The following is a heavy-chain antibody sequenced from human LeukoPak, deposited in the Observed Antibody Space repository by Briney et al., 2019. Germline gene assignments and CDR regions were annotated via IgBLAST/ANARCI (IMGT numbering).Heavy chain of an antibody. Sequence: GGSLRLSCAASGFTFSSYWMSWVRQAPGKGLEWVANIKQDGSEKYYVDSVKGRFTISRDNAKNSLYLQMNSLGAEDTAVYYCARDRRRRDGYNYGYYFDYWGQGTLVTVSS. D-gene: IGHD5-24*01. CDR3: ARDRRRRDGYNYGYYFDY. V-gene: IGHV3-7*01. CDR2: IKQDGSEK. J-gene: IGHJ4*02. CDR1: GFTFSSYW.